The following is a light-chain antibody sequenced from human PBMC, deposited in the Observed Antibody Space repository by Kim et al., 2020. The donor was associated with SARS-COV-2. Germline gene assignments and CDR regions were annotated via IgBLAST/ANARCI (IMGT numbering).Light chain of an antibody. V-gene: IGKV1-33*01. Sequence: DIQMTQSPSSLSASVGDRVTITCQASQDIDNYLNWYQQKPGKAPNIVIYDAAYLQTGVPSRFSGSGSGTHFTLTITSLQPEDIATYYCQKYDDLTVTFGGGTKVDIK. CDR2: DAA. CDR1: QDIDNY. CDR3: QKYDDLTVT. J-gene: IGKJ4*01.